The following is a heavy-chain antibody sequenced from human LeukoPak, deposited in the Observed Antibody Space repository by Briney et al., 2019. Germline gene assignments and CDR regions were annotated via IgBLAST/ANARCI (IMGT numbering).Heavy chain of an antibody. D-gene: IGHD3-22*01. J-gene: IGHJ3*02. Sequence: GASVKVSCKASGGTFSSYAISWVRQAPGRGLEWVGRIIPILGIANYAQKFQGRVTITADKSTSTAYMELSSLRSEDTAVYYCAVTAYYYDSSGYPDAFDIWGQGTMVTVSS. CDR1: GGTFSSYA. V-gene: IGHV1-69*04. CDR2: IIPILGIA. CDR3: AVTAYYYDSSGYPDAFDI.